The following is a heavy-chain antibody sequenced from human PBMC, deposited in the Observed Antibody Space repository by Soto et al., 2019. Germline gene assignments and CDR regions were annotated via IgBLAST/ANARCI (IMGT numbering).Heavy chain of an antibody. CDR1: GFTFSSYT. V-gene: IGHV3-48*02. Sequence: EVQLVESGGGLVQPGGSLRLSCAASGFTFSSYTMNWVRPAPGKGLDWVSYITSSSSTIYYADSVKGRFTISRDNAKNSLYLQMNSLRDEDTAVYYCARTLAAAAYYYYYGMDVWGQGTTVTVSS. J-gene: IGHJ6*02. CDR3: ARTLAAAAYYYYYGMDV. D-gene: IGHD6-13*01. CDR2: ITSSSSTI.